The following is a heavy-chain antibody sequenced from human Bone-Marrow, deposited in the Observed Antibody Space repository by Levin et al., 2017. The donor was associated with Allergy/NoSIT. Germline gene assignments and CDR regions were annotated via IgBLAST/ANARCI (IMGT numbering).Heavy chain of an antibody. CDR3: ARDLVGGGSCRCSY. V-gene: IGHV3-21*01. Sequence: PGGSLRLSCAASGFTFSSYSMNWVRQAPGKGLEWVSSISSSSSYIYYADSVKGRFTISRDNAKNSLYLQMNSLRAEDTAVYYCARDLVGGGSCRCSYWGQGTLVTVSS. D-gene: IGHD2-15*01. CDR2: ISSSSSYI. CDR1: GFTFSSYS. J-gene: IGHJ4*02.